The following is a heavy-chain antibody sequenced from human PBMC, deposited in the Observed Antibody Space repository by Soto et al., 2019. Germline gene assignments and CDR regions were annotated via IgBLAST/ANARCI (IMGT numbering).Heavy chain of an antibody. CDR2: IYGSGGSGST. J-gene: IGHJ4*02. V-gene: IGHV4-31*03. CDR1: GDSITSGGYY. Sequence: SETLSLTCTVTGDSITSGGYYWSWIRQHPGKGLEWLGYIYGSGGSGSTLYNPSLKSRITLSVDTSKTQFSLNLSSVTVADTAVYFCARTQAGYSSGIDYWGQGTLVTVSS. CDR3: ARTQAGYSSGIDY. D-gene: IGHD2-15*01.